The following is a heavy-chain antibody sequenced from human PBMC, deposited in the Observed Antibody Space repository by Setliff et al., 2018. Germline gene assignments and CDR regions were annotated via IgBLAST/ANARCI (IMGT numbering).Heavy chain of an antibody. J-gene: IGHJ4*02. V-gene: IGHV3-7*01. CDR3: AREQQLVTPDFDY. CDR2: IKQDGSEK. CDR1: GFTFSSYW. D-gene: IGHD6-13*01. Sequence: LRLSCAASGFTFSSYWMSWVRQAPGKGLEWVANIKQDGSEKYYVDSVKGRFTISRDIAKNSLYLQMNSLRAEDTAVYYCAREQQLVTPDFDYWGQGTLVTVSS.